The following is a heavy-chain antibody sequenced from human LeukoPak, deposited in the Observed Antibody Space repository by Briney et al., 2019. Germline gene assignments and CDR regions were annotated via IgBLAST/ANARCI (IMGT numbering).Heavy chain of an antibody. CDR3: AREIRLGPYYYYGMDV. V-gene: IGHV3-30*04. Sequence: GSLRLSCAASGFTFSSYAMHWVRQAPGKGLEWVAVISYDGSNKYYADSVKGRFTISRDNSKNTLYLQMNSLRAEDTAVYYCAREIRLGPYYYYGMDVWGKGTTVTVSS. CDR2: ISYDGSNK. D-gene: IGHD1-26*01. J-gene: IGHJ6*04. CDR1: GFTFSSYA.